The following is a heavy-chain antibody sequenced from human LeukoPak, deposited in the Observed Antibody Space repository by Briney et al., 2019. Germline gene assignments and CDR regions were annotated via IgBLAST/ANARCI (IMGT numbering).Heavy chain of an antibody. CDR3: TRALNLYYDILTGYEY. J-gene: IGHJ4*02. D-gene: IGHD3-9*01. CDR1: GFTFGDYA. Sequence: PGGSLRLSCTASGFTFGDYAMSWVRQAPGKGLEWVGFIRSKAYGGTTEYAASVKGRFTISRDDSKSIPYLQMNSLKTEDTAVYYCTRALNLYYDILTGYEYWGQGTLVTVSS. CDR2: IRSKAYGGTT. V-gene: IGHV3-49*04.